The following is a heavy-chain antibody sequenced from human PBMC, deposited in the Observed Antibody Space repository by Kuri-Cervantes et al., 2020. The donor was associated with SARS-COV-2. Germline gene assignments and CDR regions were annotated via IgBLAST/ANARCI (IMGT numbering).Heavy chain of an antibody. CDR2: NSTYNGNT. J-gene: IGHJ4*02. V-gene: IGHV1-18*01. CDR3: ARSHTLYGGNSSPWDY. D-gene: IGHD4-23*01. Sequence: ASVKVSCKASGYTFTTYGISWVRQAPGQGLEWMGWNSTYNGNTNYAQILQGRVTMTTDTSTSTAYMELRSLRSFDTAVYYCARSHTLYGGNSSPWDYWGQGTLVTVSS. CDR1: GYTFTTYG.